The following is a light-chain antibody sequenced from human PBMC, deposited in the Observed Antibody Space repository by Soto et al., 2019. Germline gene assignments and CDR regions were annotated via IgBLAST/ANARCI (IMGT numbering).Light chain of an antibody. J-gene: IGKJ4*01. Sequence: DIVMTQTPLSLSVTPGQSASISCKSSRSLLHSNGRTYLSWYVQKSGQTPQRLIHEVSVRFTGVPDRFSGSGSGTDFTLTISSLEPGDFAVYYCHQRSNWPLTFGGGTKLEIK. V-gene: IGKV2-29*01. CDR2: EVS. CDR3: HQRSNWPLT. CDR1: RSLLHSNGRTY.